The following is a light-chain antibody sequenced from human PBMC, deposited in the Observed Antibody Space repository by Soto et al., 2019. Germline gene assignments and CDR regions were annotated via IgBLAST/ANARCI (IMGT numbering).Light chain of an antibody. Sequence: QPVLTQSPSASASLGASVKLTCTLSSGHSNYAIAWHQQQPEKGPRYLMQLNNDGSPSKGDGIPDRFSGSSSGAERYHTISSLQSEDESDYYCQTWDAGISVVFGGGTKLTVL. J-gene: IGLJ2*01. CDR1: SGHSNYA. CDR2: LNNDGSP. CDR3: QTWDAGISVV. V-gene: IGLV4-69*01.